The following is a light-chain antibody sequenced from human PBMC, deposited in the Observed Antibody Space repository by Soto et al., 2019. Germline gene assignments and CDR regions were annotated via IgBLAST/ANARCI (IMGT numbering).Light chain of an antibody. V-gene: IGLV2-14*01. CDR1: TSDVGGYNY. CDR2: EVS. J-gene: IGLJ1*01. CDR3: FSYTTSSAPYV. Sequence: QSALTQAASVSGSPGQSITISCTGTTSDVGGYNYVSWYQQHPGKAPKLMIYEVSNRPSGVSNRFSGSKSGNTASLTISGLQAEDEAAYYCFSYTTSSAPYVFGTGTKVTVL.